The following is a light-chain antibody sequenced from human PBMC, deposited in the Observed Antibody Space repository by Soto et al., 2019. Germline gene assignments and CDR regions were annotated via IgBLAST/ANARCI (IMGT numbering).Light chain of an antibody. J-gene: IGLJ2*01. CDR2: EVS. V-gene: IGLV2-23*02. CDR1: SSDVGSYNL. CDR3: CSYAGSSTFVV. Sequence: QSALTQPASGSGSPGQSITISCTGTSSDVGSYNLVSWYQQHPGKAPKLMIYEVSKRPSGVSNRFSGSKSGNTASLTISGLQAEDEADYDCCSYAGSSTFVVFGGGTKLTVL.